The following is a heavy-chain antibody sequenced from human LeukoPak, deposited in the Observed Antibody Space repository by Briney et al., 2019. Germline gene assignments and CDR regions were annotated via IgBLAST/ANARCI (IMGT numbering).Heavy chain of an antibody. D-gene: IGHD3-22*01. J-gene: IGHJ4*02. V-gene: IGHV4-30-2*01. CDR1: GGSISSGGYY. CDR3: ARVGGGYQFDY. CDR2: IYHSGST. Sequence: PSQTLSLTCTVSGGSISSGGYYWSWIRQPPGKGLEWIGYIYHSGSTYYNPSLKSRVTISVDTSKNQFSLKLSSVTAADTAVYYCARVGGGYQFDYWGQGTLVTVSS.